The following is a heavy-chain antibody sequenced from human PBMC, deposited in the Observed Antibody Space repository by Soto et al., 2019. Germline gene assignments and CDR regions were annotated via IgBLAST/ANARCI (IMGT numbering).Heavy chain of an antibody. V-gene: IGHV3-23*01. CDR1: GFTFSSYA. D-gene: IGHD5-12*01. Sequence: GGSLRLSCAASGFTFSSYAMSWVRQAPGKGLEWVSAISGSGGSTYYADSVKGRFTISRDNSKNTPYLQMNSLRAEDTAVYYCAKAEVYIVATIKNFDYWGQGTLVTVSS. J-gene: IGHJ4*02. CDR3: AKAEVYIVATIKNFDY. CDR2: ISGSGGST.